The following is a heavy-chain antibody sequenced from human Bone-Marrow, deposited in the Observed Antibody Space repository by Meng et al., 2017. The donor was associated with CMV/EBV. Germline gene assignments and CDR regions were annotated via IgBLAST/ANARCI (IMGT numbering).Heavy chain of an antibody. CDR1: GFTFSSYG. J-gene: IGHJ4*02. Sequence: GESLKISCAASGFTFSSYGMHWVRQAPGKGLEWVAVIWYDGSNKYYADSVKGRFTISRDNSKNTLYLQMNSLRAEDTAVYYCAKERRQDGYNYFDYWGQGTLVTFSS. V-gene: IGHV3-30*02. D-gene: IGHD5-24*01. CDR2: IWYDGSNK. CDR3: AKERRQDGYNYFDY.